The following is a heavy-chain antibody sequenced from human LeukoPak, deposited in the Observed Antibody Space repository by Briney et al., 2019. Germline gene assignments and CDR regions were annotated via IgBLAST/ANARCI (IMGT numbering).Heavy chain of an antibody. J-gene: IGHJ4*02. D-gene: IGHD6-19*01. CDR3: AKLGYNSGWFPGDY. V-gene: IGHV3-30*18. CDR2: ISYDESNK. Sequence: PGGSLRLSCAASGFTFSSYGMHWVRLAPGKGLEWVAVISYDESNKYYADSVKGRFTISRDNSKNTLYLQMNSLRAEDTAVYYCAKLGYNSGWFPGDYWGQGTLVTVSS. CDR1: GFTFSSYG.